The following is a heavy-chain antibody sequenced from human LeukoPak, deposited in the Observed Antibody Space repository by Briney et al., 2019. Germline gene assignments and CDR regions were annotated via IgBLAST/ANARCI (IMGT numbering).Heavy chain of an antibody. V-gene: IGHV1-69*04. J-gene: IGHJ4*02. D-gene: IGHD3-22*01. CDR3: ARDPHITVYYYDSSGYYTD. Sequence: GASVKVSCKASGGTFSSYAISWARQAPGQGLEWMGRIIPILGIANYAQKFQGRVTITADKSTSTAYMELSSLRSEDTAVYYCARDPHITVYYYDSSGYYTDGGQGTLVTVSS. CDR1: GGTFSSYA. CDR2: IIPILGIA.